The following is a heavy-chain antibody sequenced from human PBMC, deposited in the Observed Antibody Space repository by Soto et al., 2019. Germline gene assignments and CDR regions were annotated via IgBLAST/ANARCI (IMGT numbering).Heavy chain of an antibody. CDR1: GGSISSYS. CDR2: IYTSGST. V-gene: IGHV4-4*07. J-gene: IGHJ5*02. Sequence: SETLSLTCTVSGGSISSYSWSWIRQPAGKGLEWIGRIYTSGSTNYNPSLKSRVTMSVDTSKNQFSLKLSSVTAADTAVYYCARDWVAAAGKGGWFDPWGQGTLVTVSS. CDR3: ARDWVAAAGKGGWFDP. D-gene: IGHD6-13*01.